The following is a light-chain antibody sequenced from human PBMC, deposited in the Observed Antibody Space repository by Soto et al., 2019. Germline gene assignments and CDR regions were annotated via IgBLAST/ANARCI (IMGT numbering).Light chain of an antibody. CDR3: QQYNSYSWT. CDR2: DAS. CDR1: QSISSW. V-gene: IGKV1-5*01. J-gene: IGKJ1*01. Sequence: GYRVTITCRASQSISSWLAWYQQRPGKAPKLLIYDASSLASGVPSRFRGSGSGTECTLTISSLQPDDFETYYCQQYNSYSWTFGQGTKVDIK.